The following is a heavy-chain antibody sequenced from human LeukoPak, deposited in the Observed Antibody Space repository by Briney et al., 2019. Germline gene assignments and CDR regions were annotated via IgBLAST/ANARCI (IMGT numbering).Heavy chain of an antibody. CDR1: GGSFSGYY. CDR2: IYYSGST. D-gene: IGHD2-2*01. V-gene: IGHV4-39*01. Sequence: SETLSLTCAVYGGSFSGYYWGWIRQPPGKGLEWIGSIYYSGSTYYNPSLKSRVTISVDTSKNQFSLKLSSVTAADTAVYYCATLGYCSSTSCLRNDYFDYWGQGTLVTVSS. CDR3: ATLGYCSSTSCLRNDYFDY. J-gene: IGHJ4*02.